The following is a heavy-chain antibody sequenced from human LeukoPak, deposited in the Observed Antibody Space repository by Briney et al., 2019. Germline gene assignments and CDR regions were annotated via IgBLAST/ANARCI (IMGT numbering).Heavy chain of an antibody. Sequence: GGSLRLSCAASGFTFNNYAMNWVRQAPGRGLEWVSYISGGGETTYYADSAKGRFTIPRDNSQNTFYLQMNSLRAEDTAVYYCARDYADYVGYFFFDYWGQGTLVTVSS. CDR1: GFTFNNYA. D-gene: IGHD4-17*01. J-gene: IGHJ4*02. V-gene: IGHV3-23*01. CDR2: ISGGGETT. CDR3: ARDYADYVGYFFFDY.